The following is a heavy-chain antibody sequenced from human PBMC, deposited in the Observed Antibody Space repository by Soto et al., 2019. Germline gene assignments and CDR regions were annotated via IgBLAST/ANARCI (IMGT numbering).Heavy chain of an antibody. V-gene: IGHV3-23*01. J-gene: IGHJ6*03. D-gene: IGHD3-3*01. CDR2: ISDNGGTT. Sequence: GGPLRLSCAASEFTFSNYAMSWVRQAPGKGLEWVSSISDNGGTTYYADSVKGRFTISRDNSKNTLYLQMSSLRAEDTAVYYCARVPLLEWFSYYYYYLVVWGKGTTVTVSS. CDR1: EFTFSNYA. CDR3: ARVPLLEWFSYYYYYLVV.